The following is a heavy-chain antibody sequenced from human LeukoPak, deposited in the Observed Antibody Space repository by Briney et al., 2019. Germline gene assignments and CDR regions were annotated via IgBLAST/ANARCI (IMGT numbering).Heavy chain of an antibody. CDR3: ARDRAARGYDY. CDR1: GGSIINSSYY. Sequence: SETLSLTCTASGGSIINSSYYWGWIRQPPGKGLEWIGNIYYSGSTYYKSSLKSRVTISVDTSKNQISLKLSSVTAADTAVYYCARDRAARGYDYWGQGTLVTVSS. J-gene: IGHJ4*02. V-gene: IGHV4-39*07. D-gene: IGHD3-16*01. CDR2: IYYSGST.